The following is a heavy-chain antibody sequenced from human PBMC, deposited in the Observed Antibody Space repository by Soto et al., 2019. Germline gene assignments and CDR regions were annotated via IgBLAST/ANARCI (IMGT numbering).Heavy chain of an antibody. CDR1: GFTFSTYW. CDR3: VQATYCTSITCYELDY. J-gene: IGHJ4*02. Sequence: GGSLRLSCASSGFTFSTYWMHWVRQAPGKGLVWVSRINSDGSSTTYADSVKGRFTISRDNSKDTLYLQMSSLRVEDTAVYYCVQATYCTSITCYELDYWGQGTRVTVSS. D-gene: IGHD2-2*01. V-gene: IGHV3-74*01. CDR2: INSDGSST.